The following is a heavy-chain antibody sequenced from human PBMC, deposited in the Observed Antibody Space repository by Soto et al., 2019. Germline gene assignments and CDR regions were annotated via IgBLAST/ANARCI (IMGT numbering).Heavy chain of an antibody. CDR2: IYYGGST. Sequence: SETLSLTCTVSCDSISTDYWSWIRQSPGKGLEWIGFIYYGGSTNYNPSLKSRVTISVDTPKNQFSLKLSSVTAADTAVYYCATMGTPATGLYFFDYWGQGSLVTVS. V-gene: IGHV4-59*08. J-gene: IGHJ4*02. D-gene: IGHD2-15*01. CDR3: ATMGTPATGLYFFDY. CDR1: CDSISTDY.